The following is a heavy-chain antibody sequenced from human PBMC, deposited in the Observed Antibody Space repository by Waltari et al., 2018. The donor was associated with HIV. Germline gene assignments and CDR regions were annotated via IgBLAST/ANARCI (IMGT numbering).Heavy chain of an antibody. CDR3: PRGNRWQVLSWFDY. D-gene: IGHD6-19*01. J-gene: IGHJ4*02. Sequence: EVHLVQSGAEVKQPGEPLKISCKASGFRFINSWTGWLRQMLWKGLEWSGVIYAGDPDTTYSPSFQVQDTISTDKSINTAYLQWSSLKAADTAIYYCPRGNRWQVLSWFDYWGQGTRVTVSS. V-gene: IGHV5-51*03. CDR2: IYAGDPDT. CDR1: GFRFINSW.